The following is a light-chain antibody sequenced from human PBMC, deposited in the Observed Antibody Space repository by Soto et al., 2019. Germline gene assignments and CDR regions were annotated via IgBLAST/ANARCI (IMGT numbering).Light chain of an antibody. CDR2: GAS. CDR3: QQYNNWWT. J-gene: IGKJ1*01. CDR1: QSVSNN. Sequence: EIVMTQSPATLSVSPGERATLSCRASQSVSNNLAWYQKKPGQAPRLLIYGASTRATGIPARFSGSGSWTEFTPTISSLQSEDFAVYYCQQYNNWWTFGQGTRVEIK. V-gene: IGKV3-15*01.